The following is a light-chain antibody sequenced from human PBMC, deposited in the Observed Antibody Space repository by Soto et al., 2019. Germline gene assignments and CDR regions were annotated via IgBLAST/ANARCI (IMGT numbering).Light chain of an antibody. CDR3: QQYYSYPPYS. CDR1: QGISSY. V-gene: IGKV1-8*01. J-gene: IGKJ2*01. Sequence: AIRMTQSPSSLSASTGDSVTITCRASQGISSYLAWYQQKPWKAPKLLLYAASTLQSGVPSRFSGSRSGTEFALIISCLQSEDCATYYCQQYYSYPPYSFGQGTKLEIK. CDR2: AAS.